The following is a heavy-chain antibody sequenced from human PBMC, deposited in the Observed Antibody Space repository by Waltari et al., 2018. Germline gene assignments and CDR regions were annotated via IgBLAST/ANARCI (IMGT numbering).Heavy chain of an antibody. CDR3: ARVAVVAATCEAFDI. CDR1: GFTFSSYA. V-gene: IGHV3-30-3*01. J-gene: IGHJ3*02. CDR2: ISYDGSNK. Sequence: QVQLVESGGGVVQPGRSLRLSCAASGFTFSSYAMHWVRQAPGKGLGGGAVISYDGSNKYYADSVKGRFTISRDNSKNTLYLQMNSLRAEDTAVYYCARVAVVAATCEAFDIWGQGTMVTVSS. D-gene: IGHD2-15*01.